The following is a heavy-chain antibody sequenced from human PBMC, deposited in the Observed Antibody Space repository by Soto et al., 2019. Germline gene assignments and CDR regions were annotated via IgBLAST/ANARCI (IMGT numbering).Heavy chain of an antibody. CDR1: GFTFSSYA. Sequence: GSLRLSCAASGFTFSSYAMSWVRQAPGKGLEWVSGISGSGGNTYYADSVKGRFTISRDDSKDTLYLQMNSLRAEDTAVYYCARDYPGGSYYDYWGQGTLVTVSS. J-gene: IGHJ4*02. CDR3: ARDYPGGSYYDY. V-gene: IGHV3-23*01. CDR2: ISGSGGNT. D-gene: IGHD1-26*01.